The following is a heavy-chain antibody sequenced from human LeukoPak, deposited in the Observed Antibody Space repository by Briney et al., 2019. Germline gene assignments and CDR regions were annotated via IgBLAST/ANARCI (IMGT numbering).Heavy chain of an antibody. J-gene: IGHJ4*02. CDR3: ARDGAATFSDY. CDR1: VGSISNYY. D-gene: IGHD1-26*01. Sequence: SETLSLTCTVSVGSISNYYWRWTRPPAGKGLEYIGRLYASGSTDYSPSLRSQLTMSLDTSKNQFSLKLTSVTAADTAIYYCARDGAATFSDYWGQGALVTVSS. CDR2: LYASGST. V-gene: IGHV4-4*07.